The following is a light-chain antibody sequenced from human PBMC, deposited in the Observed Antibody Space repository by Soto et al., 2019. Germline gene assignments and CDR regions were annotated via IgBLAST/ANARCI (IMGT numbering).Light chain of an antibody. Sequence: EIVMTQSPATLSVSPGESATLSCRASQSISSELAWYQQKPGQPPRLLIYGASTRATGVPARFTGSGSGSDFTLTISGRQSEDFAVYYCQQGHNWPLTVGQGTRLEI. CDR2: GAS. V-gene: IGKV3-15*01. CDR3: QQGHNWPLT. J-gene: IGKJ2*01. CDR1: QSISSE.